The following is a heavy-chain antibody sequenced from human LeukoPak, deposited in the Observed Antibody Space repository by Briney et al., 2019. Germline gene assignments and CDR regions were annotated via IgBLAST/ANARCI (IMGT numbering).Heavy chain of an antibody. V-gene: IGHV4-59*01. CDR2: IYYSGST. Sequence: SETLSLTCTVSGGSISSYYWSWIRQPPGKGLEWIGYIYYSGSTNYNPSLKSRVTISVDTSKNQFSLKVRSVTAADTAVYYCARAQWYYDGTNYSPSGFDGWGQGTLVTVSS. J-gene: IGHJ4*02. CDR3: ARAQWYYDGTNYSPSGFDG. D-gene: IGHD3-22*01. CDR1: GGSISSYY.